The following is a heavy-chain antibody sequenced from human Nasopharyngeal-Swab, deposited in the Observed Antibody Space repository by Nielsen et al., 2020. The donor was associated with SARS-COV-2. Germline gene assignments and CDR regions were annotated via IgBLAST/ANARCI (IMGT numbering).Heavy chain of an antibody. Sequence: SETLSLTCAVYGGSFSGYYWSWIRQPPGKGLEWIGEINHSGSTNYNPSLKSRVTISVDTSKNQFSLKLSSVTAADTAVYYCARGYSSGWYQDYWGQGTLVTVSS. CDR1: GGSFSGYY. CDR3: ARGYSSGWYQDY. J-gene: IGHJ4*02. CDR2: INHSGST. D-gene: IGHD6-19*01. V-gene: IGHV4-34*01.